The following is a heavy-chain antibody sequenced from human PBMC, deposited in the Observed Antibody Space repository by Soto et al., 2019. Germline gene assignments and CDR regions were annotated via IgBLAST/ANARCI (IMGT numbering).Heavy chain of an antibody. J-gene: IGHJ4*02. CDR2: IKNRPNSYTT. Sequence: GGSLRLSCVASGFSLSDHYMDWVRQAPGEGLEWVGRIKNRPNSYTTNYAESVKGRFTISRDDSKNSLFLQMNSLTTEDTAIYYCAGLTWSGSYLPWGQGTLVTVSS. D-gene: IGHD3-3*01. CDR1: GFSLSDHY. CDR3: AGLTWSGSYLP. V-gene: IGHV3-72*01.